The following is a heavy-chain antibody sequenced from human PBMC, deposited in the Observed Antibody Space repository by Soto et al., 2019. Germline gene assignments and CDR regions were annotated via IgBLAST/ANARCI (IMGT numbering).Heavy chain of an antibody. V-gene: IGHV3-23*01. J-gene: IGHJ4*02. CDR3: AKNKETGTTGGLGY. Sequence: EVQLLESGGGLVQPGGSLRLSCAASGFTFSSYAMSWVRQAPGKGLEWVSTISGSGGTTYYADSVKGRFTISRDNSKNTLYLQMNSLRAEDTAIYYCAKNKETGTTGGLGYCGQGTLVTVSS. D-gene: IGHD1-1*01. CDR2: ISGSGGTT. CDR1: GFTFSSYA.